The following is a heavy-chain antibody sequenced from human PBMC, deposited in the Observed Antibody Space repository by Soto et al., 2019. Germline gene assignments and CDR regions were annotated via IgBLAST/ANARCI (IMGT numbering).Heavy chain of an antibody. CDR1: GGSSSGYY. J-gene: IGHJ6*03. Sequence: PSETLSLTCAVYGGSSSGYYWSWIRQPPGKGLEWIGEISHSGSTNYNPSLKSRVTISVDTSKNQFSLKLSSVTAADTAVYYCARGSADTNNYYYYYYMDVWGKGTTVTVSS. D-gene: IGHD6-13*01. CDR3: ARGSADTNNYYYYYYMDV. V-gene: IGHV4-34*01. CDR2: ISHSGST.